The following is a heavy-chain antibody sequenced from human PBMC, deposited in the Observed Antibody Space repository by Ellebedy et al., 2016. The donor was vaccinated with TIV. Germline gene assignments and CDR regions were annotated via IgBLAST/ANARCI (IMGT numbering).Heavy chain of an antibody. CDR2: VYYSGKT. Sequence: SETLSLTCTVSGGSINNHYWSWIRQAPEKGLEWIAYVYYSGKTNYNPSLKSRATISVDTSKNQFSLKLHSVTAADTAVYYCARDGIAVAGTRYFDLWGRGTLVTVSS. D-gene: IGHD6-19*01. CDR1: GGSINNHY. V-gene: IGHV4-59*11. J-gene: IGHJ2*01. CDR3: ARDGIAVAGTRYFDL.